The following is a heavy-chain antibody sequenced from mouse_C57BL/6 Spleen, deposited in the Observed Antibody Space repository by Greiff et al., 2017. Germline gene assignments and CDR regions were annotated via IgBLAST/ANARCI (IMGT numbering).Heavy chain of an antibody. D-gene: IGHD2-1*01. V-gene: IGHV1-64*01. CDR2: IRPNSGST. J-gene: IGHJ3*01. CDR3: ANHGNAAAY. Sequence: QVQLQQPGAELVKPWASVKLSCKASGYTFTSYWMHLVKPRPGQGLEWIGMIRPNSGSTNYNWKFKNKATLTVDKSSSTAYMKLSSLTSEDSAVYYWANHGNAAAYWGQGTLVTVSA. CDR1: GYTFTSYW.